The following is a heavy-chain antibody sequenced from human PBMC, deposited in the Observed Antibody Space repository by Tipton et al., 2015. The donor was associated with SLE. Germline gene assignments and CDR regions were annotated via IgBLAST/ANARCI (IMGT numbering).Heavy chain of an antibody. V-gene: IGHV3-33*01. Sequence: SLRLSCAASGFTFSSYGMHWVRQAPGKGLEWVAVIWYDGSNKYYADSVKGRFTISRDNSKNTLYLQMNSLRAEDTAVYYCARPYSSSWYGEAFDIWGQGTMVTVSS. CDR1: GFTFSSYG. CDR2: IWYDGSNK. D-gene: IGHD6-13*01. J-gene: IGHJ3*02. CDR3: ARPYSSSWYGEAFDI.